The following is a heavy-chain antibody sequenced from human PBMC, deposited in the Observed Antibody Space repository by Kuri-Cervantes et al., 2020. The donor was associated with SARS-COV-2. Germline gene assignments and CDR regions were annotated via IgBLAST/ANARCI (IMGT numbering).Heavy chain of an antibody. CDR2: IYYSGST. CDR3: ARSQHPTSRFYYYSLDI. CDR1: GGSISSSSYY. V-gene: IGHV4-39*07. D-gene: IGHD2-2*01. Sequence: SETLSLTCTVSGGSISSSSYYWGWIRQPPGKGLEWIGSIYYSGSTNYNPSLKSRVTISVDTSKNQFSLKLSSVTAADTAVYYCARSQHPTSRFYYYSLDIWGQGTTVTVSS. J-gene: IGHJ6*02.